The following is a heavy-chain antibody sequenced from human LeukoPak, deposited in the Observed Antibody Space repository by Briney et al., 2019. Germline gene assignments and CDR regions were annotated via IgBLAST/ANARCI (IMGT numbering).Heavy chain of an antibody. V-gene: IGHV3-21*01. Sequence: GGSLRLSCAASGFTFSSYSMNWVRQAPGKGLEWVSSISSSSSYIYYADSVKGRFTISRDNAKNSLYLRMNSLRAEDTAVYYCASAPRDAFDIWGQGTMVTVSS. CDR1: GFTFSSYS. CDR2: ISSSSSYI. J-gene: IGHJ3*02. CDR3: ASAPRDAFDI.